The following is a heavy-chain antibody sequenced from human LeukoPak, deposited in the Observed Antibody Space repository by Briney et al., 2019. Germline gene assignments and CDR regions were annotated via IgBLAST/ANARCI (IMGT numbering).Heavy chain of an antibody. J-gene: IGHJ4*02. CDR2: INHSGST. CDR3: ARGRFPPHYYGSGSYHIY. Sequence: PSETLSLTCAVYGGSFSGYYWSWIRQPPGKGLEWIGEINHSGSTNYNPSLKSRVTISVDTSKNQFSLKLSSVTAADTAVYYCARGRFPPHYYGSGSYHIYWGQGTLVTVSS. CDR1: GGSFSGYY. V-gene: IGHV4-34*01. D-gene: IGHD3-10*01.